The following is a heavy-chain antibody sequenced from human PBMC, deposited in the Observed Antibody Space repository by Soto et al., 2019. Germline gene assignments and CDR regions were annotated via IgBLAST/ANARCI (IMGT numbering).Heavy chain of an antibody. J-gene: IGHJ4*02. CDR2: IYYSGTT. V-gene: IGHV4-59*01. CDR3: ARGPRYYSGSGSYYNPGLDY. Sequence: SETLSLTCSVSGGSISSYYWSWIRQPPGKGLEWIGYIYYSGTTNYNPSLKSRVTISLDTSKSQSSLELSSVTAADTAVYYCARGPRYYSGSGSYYNPGLDYWGQGTLVTVSS. CDR1: GGSISSYY. D-gene: IGHD3-10*01.